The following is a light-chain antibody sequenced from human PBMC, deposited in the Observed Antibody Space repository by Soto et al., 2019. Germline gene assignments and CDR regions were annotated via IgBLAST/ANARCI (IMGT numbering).Light chain of an antibody. Sequence: EIVLTQSPATLSLSPGERATISCRASQSVSSYLAWYQQKPGQAPRLLIYDASTRATGIPARFSGSGSGTDFTLTISSLEPEDFAVYYCQQRSNWPGTFGPGTKVDIK. J-gene: IGKJ3*01. CDR2: DAS. V-gene: IGKV3-11*01. CDR1: QSVSSY. CDR3: QQRSNWPGT.